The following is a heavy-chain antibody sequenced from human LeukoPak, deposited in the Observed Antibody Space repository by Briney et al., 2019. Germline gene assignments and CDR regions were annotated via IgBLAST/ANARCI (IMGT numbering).Heavy chain of an antibody. CDR3: ARRGASRAFDI. D-gene: IGHD4/OR15-4a*01. J-gene: IGHJ3*02. CDR2: IIPIFGTA. V-gene: IGHV1-69*06. Sequence: SVKVSCKASGGTFSSYAISWVRQAPGQGLEWMGGIIPIFGTANYAQKFQGRVTITADKSTSTAYMELSSLRYDETAVHNLARRGASRAFDIWGQGTMVTVSS. CDR1: GGTFSSYA.